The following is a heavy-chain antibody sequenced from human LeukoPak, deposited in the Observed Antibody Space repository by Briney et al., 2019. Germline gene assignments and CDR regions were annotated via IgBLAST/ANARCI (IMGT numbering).Heavy chain of an antibody. CDR2: VYQSGTT. V-gene: IGHV4-39*01. J-gene: IGHJ4*02. Sequence: SETLSLTCTVSGGSISSSSFYGGWIRQPPGKGLEWIASVYQSGTTYNNPSLRSRVTISVDTSKNQFSLRLNSVTAADTAVYYCARGRWHLARFFDYWGQGTLVTVSS. CDR3: ARGRWHLARFFDY. CDR1: GGSISSSSFY. D-gene: IGHD2-15*01.